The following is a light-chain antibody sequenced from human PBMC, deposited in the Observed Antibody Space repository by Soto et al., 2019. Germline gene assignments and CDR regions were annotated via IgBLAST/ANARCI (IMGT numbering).Light chain of an antibody. J-gene: IGKJ1*01. CDR2: GAS. Sequence: EIVLTQSPATLSVSPGESATLSCRASQSVSSNLAWYQQKPGQAPRLLIYGASNRATGIPDRFSGSGSGTDFTLTISRLEPEDFAVYYCQQYVTSPWAFGQGTKVAIE. V-gene: IGKV3-20*01. CDR3: QQYVTSPWA. CDR1: QSVSSN.